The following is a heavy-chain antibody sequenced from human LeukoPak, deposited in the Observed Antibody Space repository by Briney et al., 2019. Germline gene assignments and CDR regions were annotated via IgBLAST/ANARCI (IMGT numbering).Heavy chain of an antibody. CDR1: GFTFSSYA. D-gene: IGHD3-10*01. J-gene: IGHJ3*02. CDR2: ISYDGSNK. CDR3: AREGTIMVRGVIPSDAFDI. Sequence: GGSLRLSCAASGFTFSSYAMHWVRQAPGKGLEWVAVISYDGSNKYYADSVKGRFTISRDNSKNTLYLQMNSLRAEDTAVYYCAREGTIMVRGVIPSDAFDIWGQGTMVTVSS. V-gene: IGHV3-30-3*01.